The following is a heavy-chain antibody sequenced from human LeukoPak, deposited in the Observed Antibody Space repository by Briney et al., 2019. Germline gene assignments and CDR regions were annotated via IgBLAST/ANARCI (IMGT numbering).Heavy chain of an antibody. CDR3: ASPVAVALSGAFDI. Sequence: GGSLRLSCAASGFTFSSYGMHWVRQAPGKGLEWVAFIRYDGSNKYYADSVKGRFTISRDNSKSTLYLQMNSLRAEDTAVYYCASPVAVALSGAFDIWGQGTMVTVSS. CDR2: IRYDGSNK. CDR1: GFTFSSYG. V-gene: IGHV3-30*02. J-gene: IGHJ3*02. D-gene: IGHD6-19*01.